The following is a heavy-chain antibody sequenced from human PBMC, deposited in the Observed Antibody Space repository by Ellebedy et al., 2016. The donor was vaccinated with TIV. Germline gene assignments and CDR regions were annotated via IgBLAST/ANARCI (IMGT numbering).Heavy chain of an antibody. D-gene: IGHD3-3*01. J-gene: IGHJ6*02. V-gene: IGHV3-66*01. CDR1: GFTFSSYG. Sequence: GGSLRLSCAASGFTFSSYGMHWVRQAPGKGLEWVSVISSGGLTYYADSVKGRFTISRDNYMNTVFLQMNSLRAEDTAVYYCARGNSELIFGVVRNYFGMDVWGQGTTVTVSS. CDR3: ARGNSELIFGVVRNYFGMDV. CDR2: ISSGGLT.